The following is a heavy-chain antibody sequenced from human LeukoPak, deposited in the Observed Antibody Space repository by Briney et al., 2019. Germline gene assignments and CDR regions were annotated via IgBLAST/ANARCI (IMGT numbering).Heavy chain of an antibody. CDR2: ISYDGSNK. CDR3: AKALYDILTGFPN. Sequence: GGSLRLSCAVSGFTFSSYGMHWVRQAPGKGLEWVAVISYDGSNKYYADSVKGRFTISRDNSKNTLYLQMNSLRAEDTAVYYCAKALYDILTGFPNWGQGTLVTVSS. V-gene: IGHV3-30*18. CDR1: GFTFSSYG. J-gene: IGHJ4*02. D-gene: IGHD3-9*01.